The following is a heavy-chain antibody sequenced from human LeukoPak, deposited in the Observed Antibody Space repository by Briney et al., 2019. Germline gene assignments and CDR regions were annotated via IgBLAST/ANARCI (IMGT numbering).Heavy chain of an antibody. CDR2: SWSVGSNE. D-gene: IGHD3-22*01. CDR3: ARDIGYYYDGSGYDD. J-gene: IGHJ4*02. V-gene: IGHV3-33*01. Sequence: PGRSLRLSCAASALTFSRYAMHWVRQPPGKGLEWVAESWSVGSNENYADSVKGRFIISRDNSKNTLYLEMNSLRAEDTAVYYCARDIGYYYDGSGYDDWGQGTLVIVSP. CDR1: ALTFSRYA.